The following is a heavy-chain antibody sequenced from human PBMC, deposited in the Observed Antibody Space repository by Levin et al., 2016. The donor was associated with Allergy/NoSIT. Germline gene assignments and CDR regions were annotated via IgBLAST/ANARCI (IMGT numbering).Heavy chain of an antibody. CDR2: INAGGGAT. CDR3: AKPYGPYYFDS. CDR1: GFTFSSSA. D-gene: IGHD3-10*01. J-gene: IGHJ4*02. V-gene: IGHV3-23*01. Sequence: GGSLRLSCAASGFTFSSSAMTWVRQAPGEGLEWVSTINAGGGATRYADSVKGRFTISRDISKNTLYLQLNSLISEDTAVYYCAKPYGPYYFDSWGQGTLVTVSS.